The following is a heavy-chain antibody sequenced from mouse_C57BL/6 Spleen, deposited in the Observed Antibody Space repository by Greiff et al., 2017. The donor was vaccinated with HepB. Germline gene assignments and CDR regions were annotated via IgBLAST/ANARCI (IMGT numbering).Heavy chain of an antibody. CDR3: ARSGDYDVDWYFDV. Sequence: VQLQQSGAELVRPGTSVKVSCKASGYAFTNYLIEWVKQRPGQGLEWIGVINPGSGGTNYNEKFKGKATLTADKSSSTAYMQLSSLTSEDSAVYFCARSGDYDVDWYFDVWGTGTTVTVSS. CDR2: INPGSGGT. D-gene: IGHD2-4*01. CDR1: GYAFTNYL. V-gene: IGHV1-54*01. J-gene: IGHJ1*03.